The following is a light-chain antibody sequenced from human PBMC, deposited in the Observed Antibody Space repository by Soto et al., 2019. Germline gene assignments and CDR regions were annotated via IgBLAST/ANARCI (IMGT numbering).Light chain of an antibody. CDR3: QQRKNWPPIT. V-gene: IGKV3-11*01. Sequence: EFVMTQSPGTLSLSPGESADLXCRASQSVSSYLAWYQQKPGQAPRLLIYDASNRATGIPARFSGTGSGTDFTLTINNLEPEDFAVYYCQQRKNWPPITFGQGTRLRL. J-gene: IGKJ5*01. CDR1: QSVSSY. CDR2: DAS.